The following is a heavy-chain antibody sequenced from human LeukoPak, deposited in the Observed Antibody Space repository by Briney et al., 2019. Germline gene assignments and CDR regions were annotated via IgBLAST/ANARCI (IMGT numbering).Heavy chain of an antibody. CDR3: ARQLNTRSGQRAFDI. CDR2: INHSGST. V-gene: IGHV4-34*01. D-gene: IGHD3-3*01. CDR1: GGSFSGYY. Sequence: SETLSLTCAVYGGSFSGYYSSWIRQPPGKRLEWIGEINHSGSTNYNPSLKSRVTISVDTSKNQFSLKLSSVTAADTAVYYCARQLNTRSGQRAFDIWGQGTMVTVSS. J-gene: IGHJ3*02.